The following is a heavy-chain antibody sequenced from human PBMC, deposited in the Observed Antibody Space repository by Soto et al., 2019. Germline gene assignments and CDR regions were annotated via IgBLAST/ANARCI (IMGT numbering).Heavy chain of an antibody. Sequence: GESLKISCQGSGYSFTTSWIGWVRQMPEKGLEWMGVIYPQDPDTRYSPAVQGQVPFSAVTSLSTAYLQWNSLKASVTATYYCAREGVWNDVFDFWCQGTVDTVSS. CDR2: IYPQDPDT. V-gene: IGHV5-51*01. CDR3: AREGVWNDVFDF. J-gene: IGHJ4*02. CDR1: GYSFTTSW. D-gene: IGHD1-1*01.